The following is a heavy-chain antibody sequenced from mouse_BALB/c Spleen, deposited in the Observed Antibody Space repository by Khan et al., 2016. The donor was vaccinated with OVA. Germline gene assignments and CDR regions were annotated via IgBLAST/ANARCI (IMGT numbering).Heavy chain of an antibody. D-gene: IGHD2-3*01. CDR3: AREGYDGDDRAWFAY. J-gene: IGHJ3*01. CDR2: IYPGNGDT. V-gene: IGHV1-80*01. Sequence: QVQLQQSGAELVRPGSSVKISCKASGHAFSNYWMNWVKQRPGQGLEWIGQIYPGNGDTNYNGKFKGKATLTVDKSSSTAYMQLSSLTSEDSAVYFWAREGYDGDDRAWFAYWGQGTLVTVSA. CDR1: GHAFSNYW.